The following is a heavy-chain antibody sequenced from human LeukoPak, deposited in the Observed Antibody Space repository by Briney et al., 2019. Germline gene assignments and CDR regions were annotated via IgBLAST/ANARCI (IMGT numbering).Heavy chain of an antibody. Sequence: GGSLRLSCAASGFTFSSYGIHWVRQAPGKGLEWVAFIRYDGSDKYYADSVKGRFTISRDNSKNTLYLQMNSLRAEDTAVYYCAKDPHYYGSGSHYKAVDYWGQGTLVTVSS. V-gene: IGHV3-30*02. CDR2: IRYDGSDK. D-gene: IGHD3-10*01. CDR1: GFTFSSYG. J-gene: IGHJ4*02. CDR3: AKDPHYYGSGSHYKAVDY.